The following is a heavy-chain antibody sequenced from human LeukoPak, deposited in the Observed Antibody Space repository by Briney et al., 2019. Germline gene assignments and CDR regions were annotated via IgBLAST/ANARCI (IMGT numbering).Heavy chain of an antibody. CDR3: AKTHPLSRYYMDV. V-gene: IGHV3-30*02. J-gene: IGHJ6*03. Sequence: PGGSLRLSCAASGFTFSSYGMHWVRQAPGKGLEWVAFIRYDGSNKYYADSVKGRFTISRDNSKNTLYLQMNRLRAEDTAVYYCAKTHPLSRYYMDVWGKGTTVTISS. D-gene: IGHD3-3*02. CDR2: IRYDGSNK. CDR1: GFTFSSYG.